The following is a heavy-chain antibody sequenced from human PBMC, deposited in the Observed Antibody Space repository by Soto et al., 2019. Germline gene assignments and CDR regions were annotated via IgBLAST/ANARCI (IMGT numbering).Heavy chain of an antibody. CDR2: INHSGST. Sequence: QVQLHQWGAGLLKPSETLSLTCAVYGGSFSGYYWSWIRQPPGKGLEWIGEINHSGSTNYNPSLKSRVNISVDTSKNQFSLKLNFVTAADTAVYYCARGTGSSYYYWGRGTLVTVSS. CDR3: ARGTGSSYYY. CDR1: GGSFSGYY. D-gene: IGHD6-13*01. J-gene: IGHJ4*02. V-gene: IGHV4-34*01.